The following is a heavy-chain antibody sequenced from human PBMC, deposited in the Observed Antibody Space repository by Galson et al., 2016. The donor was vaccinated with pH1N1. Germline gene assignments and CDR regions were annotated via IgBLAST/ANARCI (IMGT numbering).Heavy chain of an antibody. V-gene: IGHV1-69*13. Sequence: SVKVSCKASGAIFNSYAISWVRQAPGQGLEWMGRFIPIFGTANYIQKFQGKITITADESTNTAYLELTSLRSEDTAIYYCAGSLSPQGGYSYPENFDSWGQGTLVTVSS. CDR1: GAIFNSYA. J-gene: IGHJ4*02. CDR2: FIPIFGTA. D-gene: IGHD1-14*01. CDR3: AGSLSPQGGYSYPENFDS.